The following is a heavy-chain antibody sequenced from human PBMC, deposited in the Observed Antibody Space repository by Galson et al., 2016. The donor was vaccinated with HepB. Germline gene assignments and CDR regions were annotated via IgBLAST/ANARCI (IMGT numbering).Heavy chain of an antibody. CDR1: GFTFGNFG. Sequence: SLRLSCAASGFTFGNFGMHWVRQAPGKGLEWVAVISYDETYKYYADSVKGRFTISRDNSKNTLYLQMNSLRPEDTAVYYCAKDRPAYSGSHWGYFDYWGQGTLVTVSS. D-gene: IGHD1-26*01. J-gene: IGHJ4*01. CDR2: ISYDETYK. CDR3: AKDRPAYSGSHWGYFDY. V-gene: IGHV3-30*18.